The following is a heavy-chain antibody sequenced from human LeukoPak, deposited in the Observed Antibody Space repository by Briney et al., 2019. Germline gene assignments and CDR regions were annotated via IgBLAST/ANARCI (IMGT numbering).Heavy chain of an antibody. J-gene: IGHJ6*03. CDR2: IYTSGST. CDR1: GVSINKYY. Sequence: SETLSLTCTVSGVSINKYYWSWIRQPPGKGLEWIGRIYTSGSTNYNPSLKSRVTMSVDTSKNQFSLKLSSVTAADTAVYYCARDLSLGYSSSSRYYYYYMDVWGKGTTVTVSS. V-gene: IGHV4-4*07. D-gene: IGHD6-6*01. CDR3: ARDLSLGYSSSSRYYYYYMDV.